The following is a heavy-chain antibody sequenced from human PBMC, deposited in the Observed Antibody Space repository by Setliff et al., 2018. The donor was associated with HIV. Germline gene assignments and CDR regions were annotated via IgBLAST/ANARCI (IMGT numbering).Heavy chain of an antibody. J-gene: IGHJ4*02. CDR2: IKQDGSNK. Sequence: AGGSLRLSCAASGFAFSGHQMSWVRQAPGKGLEWVAKIKQDGSNKYYADSVKGRFTISRDNSRNTLYLQMNSLRAEDTAVYYCAKDRWGGKPYYFDYWGQGTLVTVSS. V-gene: IGHV3-7*01. CDR1: GFAFSGHQ. CDR3: AKDRWGGKPYYFDY. D-gene: IGHD7-27*01.